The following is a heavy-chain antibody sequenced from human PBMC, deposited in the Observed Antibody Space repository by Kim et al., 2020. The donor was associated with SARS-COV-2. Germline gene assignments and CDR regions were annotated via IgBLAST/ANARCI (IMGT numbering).Heavy chain of an antibody. CDR2: INHSGST. D-gene: IGHD6-19*01. J-gene: IGHJ4*01. V-gene: IGHV4-34*01. CDR1: GGSFSGYY. CDR3: ARAVRQWLLRPIFYYFDY. Sequence: SETLSLTCAVYGGSFSGYYWSWIRQPPGQGLEWVGEINHSGSTNYNPSLTSRVTISVATSTNQFSLTLSSVTAAATAASYCARAVRQWLLRPIFYYFDY.